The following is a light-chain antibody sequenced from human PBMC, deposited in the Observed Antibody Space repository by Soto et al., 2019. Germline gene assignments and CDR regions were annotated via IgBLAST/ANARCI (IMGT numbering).Light chain of an antibody. J-gene: IGKJ1*01. CDR3: QQCYSHPLT. CDR2: RAS. Sequence: EIVLTQSPGTLSLSPGERATLSCRASQTVNNNYVAWYQQKPGQAPRLLIFRASNKATGIPDRFSGSGSGTEFTLTISSLQSEDFATYYCQQCYSHPLTFGQGTKVDIK. V-gene: IGKV3-20*01. CDR1: QTVNNNY.